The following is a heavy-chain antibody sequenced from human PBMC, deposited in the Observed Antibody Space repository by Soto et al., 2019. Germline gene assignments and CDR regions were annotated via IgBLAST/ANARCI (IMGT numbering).Heavy chain of an antibody. J-gene: IGHJ3*02. Sequence: ASVKVSCKASGYTFTSYDINWVRQATGQGLEWMGWMNPNSGNTGYAQKFQGRVTMTRNTSISTAYMELSSLRSEDTAVYYCARGYSSCWYLIRAFDIWGQGTMVTVSS. CDR1: GYTFTSYD. D-gene: IGHD6-19*01. V-gene: IGHV1-8*01. CDR3: ARGYSSCWYLIRAFDI. CDR2: MNPNSGNT.